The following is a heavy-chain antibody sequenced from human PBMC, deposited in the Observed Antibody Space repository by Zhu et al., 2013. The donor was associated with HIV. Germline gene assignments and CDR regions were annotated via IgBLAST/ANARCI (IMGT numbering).Heavy chain of an antibody. Sequence: QVQLVQSGAEVRKPGASVKVSCKASGYTFTSYGISWVRQAPGQGLEWMGWISAYNGNTNYAQKLQGRVTMTTDTSTSTAYMELRSLRSDDTAVYYCARDFVRTGTPNYGMDAWGQGTTVTVSS. CDR3: ARDFVRTGTPNYGMDA. J-gene: IGHJ6*02. D-gene: IGHD1-1*01. V-gene: IGHV1-18*01. CDR2: ISAYNGNT. CDR1: GYTFTSYG.